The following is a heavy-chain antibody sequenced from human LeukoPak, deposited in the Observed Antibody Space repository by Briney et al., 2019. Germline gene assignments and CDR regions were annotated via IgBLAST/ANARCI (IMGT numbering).Heavy chain of an antibody. V-gene: IGHV6-1*01. CDR3: ARENTLVRGVINPLDY. D-gene: IGHD3-10*01. Sequence: SQTLSLTCAISGDSISSNDAAWNWIRQSPSRGLEWLGRTLYRSKWSYDYAVSVRGRITINPDTSKNRFSLQLSSVTPEDTAVYYCARENTLVRGVINPLDYWGQGTLVTVSP. CDR1: GDSISSNDAA. CDR2: TLYRSKWSY. J-gene: IGHJ4*02.